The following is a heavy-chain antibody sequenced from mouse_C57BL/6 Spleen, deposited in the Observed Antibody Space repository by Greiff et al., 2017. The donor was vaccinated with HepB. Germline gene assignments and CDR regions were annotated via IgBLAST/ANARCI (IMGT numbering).Heavy chain of an antibody. J-gene: IGHJ4*01. Sequence: VQLQQSGPELVKPGASVKIPCKASGYTFTDYNMDWVKQSHGKSLEWIGDINPNNGGTIYNQKFKGKATFTVDKSSSTAYMELRSLTSEDTAVYYCARRRTGPDAMDYWGQGTSVTVSS. D-gene: IGHD4-1*01. CDR2: INPNNGGT. CDR3: ARRRTGPDAMDY. CDR1: GYTFTDYN. V-gene: IGHV1-18*01.